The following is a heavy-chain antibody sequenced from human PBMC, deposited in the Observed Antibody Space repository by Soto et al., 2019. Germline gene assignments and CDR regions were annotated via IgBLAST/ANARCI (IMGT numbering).Heavy chain of an antibody. CDR2: INPNSGGT. D-gene: IGHD6-19*01. CDR1: GYTFTGYY. CDR3: ASGIAVAGHYYYGMDV. V-gene: IGHV1-2*04. Sequence: ASVKVSCKASGYTFTGYYMHWVRQAPGQGLEWMGWINPNSGGTNYAQKFQGWVAMTRDTSISTAYMELSRLRSDDTAVYYCASGIAVAGHYYYGMDVWGQGTTVTVSS. J-gene: IGHJ6*02.